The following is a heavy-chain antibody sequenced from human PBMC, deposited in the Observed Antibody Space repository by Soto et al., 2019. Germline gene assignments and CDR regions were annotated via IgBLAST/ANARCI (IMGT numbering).Heavy chain of an antibody. J-gene: IGHJ4*02. D-gene: IGHD6-13*01. Sequence: SVKVSFKASGGTFISYRINWVRQAPGQGLEWVGGIVPIRRTADYAQTFQGRVSITADESARTSYMELRSLRSQDTAVYYCVRDSGAKLSSSWGQRTLVTVSS. CDR1: GGTFISYR. V-gene: IGHV1-69*01. CDR3: VRDSGAKLSSS. CDR2: IVPIRRTA.